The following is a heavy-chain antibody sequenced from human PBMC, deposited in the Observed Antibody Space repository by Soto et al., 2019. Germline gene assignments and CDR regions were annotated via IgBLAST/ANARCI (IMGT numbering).Heavy chain of an antibody. D-gene: IGHD3-3*01. J-gene: IGHJ6*02. CDR1: GFTVSSNY. V-gene: IGHV3-66*01. Sequence: PGGSLRLSCAASGFTVSSNYMSWVRQAPGKGLEWVSVIYSGGSTYYADSVKGRFTISRDNSKNTLYLQMNSLRAEDTAVYYCARDPWSEIRYGMDVWGQGTTVTVSS. CDR3: ARDPWSEIRYGMDV. CDR2: IYSGGST.